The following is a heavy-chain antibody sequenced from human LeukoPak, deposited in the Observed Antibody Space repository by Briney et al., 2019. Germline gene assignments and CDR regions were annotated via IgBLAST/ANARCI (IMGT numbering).Heavy chain of an antibody. CDR1: GFTFSSYV. Sequence: AGGSLRLSCAASGFTFSSYVMSWVRQAPGKGLEWVSGISGSGGSTDYADSVKGRFTISRDNSKNTLYLQMNSLRVEDTAVYYCAKVMSGGRYYYFDYWGQGTLVTDSS. CDR2: ISGSGGST. J-gene: IGHJ4*02. V-gene: IGHV3-23*01. D-gene: IGHD3-10*01. CDR3: AKVMSGGRYYYFDY.